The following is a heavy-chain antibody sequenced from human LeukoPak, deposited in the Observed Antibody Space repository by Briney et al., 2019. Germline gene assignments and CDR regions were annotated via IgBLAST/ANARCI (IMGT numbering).Heavy chain of an antibody. D-gene: IGHD2-15*01. V-gene: IGHV1-2*06. J-gene: IGHJ4*02. CDR3: ASLGRYCSGGSCYLYFDY. CDR1: GYTFTGYY. Sequence: ASVKVSCKASGYTFTGYYMHWVRQAPGQGLEWMGRINPNSGGTNYTQKFQGRVTMTRDTSISTAYMELSMLRSDDTAVYYCASLGRYCSGGSCYLYFDYWGQGTLVTVSS. CDR2: INPNSGGT.